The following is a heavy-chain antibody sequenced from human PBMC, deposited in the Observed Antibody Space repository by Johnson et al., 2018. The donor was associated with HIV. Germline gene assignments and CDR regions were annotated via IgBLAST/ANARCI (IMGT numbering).Heavy chain of an antibody. CDR3: ARRIAAADDAFDI. CDR2: IGNDGSNK. Sequence: QVQLVESGGGVVQPGESLRLSCAASGFTFSNYGMHWVRQAPGKGLEWVAFIGNDGSNKNYADSVKGRFTISRDNSNNTLYLQMNSLRAEDTAMYYCARRIAAADDAFDIWGHGTMVTVSS. D-gene: IGHD6-25*01. J-gene: IGHJ3*02. CDR1: GFTFSNYG. V-gene: IGHV3-30*02.